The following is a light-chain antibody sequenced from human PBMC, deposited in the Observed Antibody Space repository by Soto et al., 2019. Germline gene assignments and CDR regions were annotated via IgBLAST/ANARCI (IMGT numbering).Light chain of an antibody. CDR3: CSYAGSSTFEVIV. CDR2: EVS. CDR1: SSDVGSNNL. V-gene: IGLV2-23*02. J-gene: IGLJ1*01. Sequence: QSVLTQPASASGSPGQSITISCTETSSDVGSNNLFSWYQQHPGKAPKLMIYEVSKRPSGVSNRFSGSKSGNTASLTISGLQAEDEADYYCCSYAGSSTFEVIVFGTGTKVTVL.